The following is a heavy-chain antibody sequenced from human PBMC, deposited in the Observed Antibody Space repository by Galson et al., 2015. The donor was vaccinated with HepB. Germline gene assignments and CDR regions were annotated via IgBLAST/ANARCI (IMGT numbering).Heavy chain of an antibody. D-gene: IGHD3-10*01. J-gene: IGHJ4*02. CDR3: ARNNYGSGSPFDY. Sequence: SVKVSCKASGYTFTGYYIHWVRQAPGQGLEWMGWINPNSGGTNYAEKFQGRVTMTRDTSISTAYMELSRLRSDDTAVYYCARNNYGSGSPFDYWGQGTLVTVSS. V-gene: IGHV1-2*02. CDR1: GYTFTGYY. CDR2: INPNSGGT.